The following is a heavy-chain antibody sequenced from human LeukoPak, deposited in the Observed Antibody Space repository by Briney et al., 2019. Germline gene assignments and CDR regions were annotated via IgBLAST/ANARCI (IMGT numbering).Heavy chain of an antibody. V-gene: IGHV4-34*01. Sequence: SETLSLTCAVYGGSFSGYYWSWIRQPPGKGLEWIGEINHSGSTNYNPSLKSRVTISVDTSKNQFSLKLSSVTAADTAVYYCARERRAAPWYYYYYMDVWGKGTTVTVSS. CDR3: ARERRAAPWYYYYYMDV. J-gene: IGHJ6*03. CDR1: GGSFSGYY. CDR2: INHSGST. D-gene: IGHD1-1*01.